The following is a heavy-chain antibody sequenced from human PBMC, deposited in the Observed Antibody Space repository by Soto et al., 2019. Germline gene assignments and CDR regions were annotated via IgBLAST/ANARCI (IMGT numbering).Heavy chain of an antibody. CDR2: IYYSGST. CDR3: ARRTVNIRTFYSGLKTHCFDY. CDR1: GDSMSSSDYY. J-gene: IGHJ4*02. Sequence: QLQLHESGTGLVKPSETLSLTCAVSGDSMSSSDYYWGWIRQPPGKGLEWIGSIYYSGSTYYNPSLQSRVAISVDTSKNQFSLKLKSVTAADTAIYYCARRTVNIRTFYSGLKTHCFDYWGQGAPVTVSS. V-gene: IGHV4-39*01. D-gene: IGHD6-19*01.